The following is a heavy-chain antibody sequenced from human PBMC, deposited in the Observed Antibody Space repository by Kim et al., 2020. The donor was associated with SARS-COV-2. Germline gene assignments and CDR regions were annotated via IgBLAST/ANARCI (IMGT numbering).Heavy chain of an antibody. J-gene: IGHJ6*03. CDR3: ARPQHSYGDYYMDV. Sequence: NPALKSRVTISVDTSKNQVSLKLSSVTAADTAVYYCARPQHSYGDYYMDVWGKGTTVTVSS. V-gene: IGHV4-39*01. D-gene: IGHD5-18*01.